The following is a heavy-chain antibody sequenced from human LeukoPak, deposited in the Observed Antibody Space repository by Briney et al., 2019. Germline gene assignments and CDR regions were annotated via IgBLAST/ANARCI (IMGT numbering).Heavy chain of an antibody. J-gene: IGHJ5*02. CDR2: MNPNSGNT. Sequence: GASVKVSCKASGYTFTSYGINWVRQATGQGLEWMGWMNPNSGNTGYAQKFQGRVTITRNTSISTAYMELSSLRSEDTAVYYCARVRIIGGFDPWGQGTLVTVSS. CDR1: GYTFTSYG. V-gene: IGHV1-8*03. D-gene: IGHD3-16*01. CDR3: ARVRIIGGFDP.